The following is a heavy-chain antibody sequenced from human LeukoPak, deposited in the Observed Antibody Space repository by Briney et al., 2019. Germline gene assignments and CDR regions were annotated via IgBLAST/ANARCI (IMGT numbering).Heavy chain of an antibody. V-gene: IGHV5-51*01. Sequence: GEPLKISCRGSGYRFTSYWIGWVRQMPGKGLEWMGIIYPADSDTKYSPSFQGQVTISADKSIFTAYLQWSNLKASDTAMYYCARLSVANHFDYWGQGTLVTVSS. D-gene: IGHD5-12*01. CDR2: IYPADSDT. CDR1: GYRFTSYW. J-gene: IGHJ4*02. CDR3: ARLSVANHFDY.